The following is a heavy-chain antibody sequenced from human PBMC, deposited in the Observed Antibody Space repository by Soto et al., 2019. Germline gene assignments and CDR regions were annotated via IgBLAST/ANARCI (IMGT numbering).Heavy chain of an antibody. D-gene: IGHD3-3*01. V-gene: IGHV4-39*01. J-gene: IGHJ4*02. CDR2: IYYSGRT. CDR1: GGSISSSSYY. Sequence: SETLSLTCTVSGGSISSSSYYWGWIRQPPGKGLEWIGSIYYSGRTYYNPSLKSRVTISVDTTKNQFSLKRSSVTAADTAVYYCARRIWSGYDYWGQGTLVTVSS. CDR3: ARRIWSGYDY.